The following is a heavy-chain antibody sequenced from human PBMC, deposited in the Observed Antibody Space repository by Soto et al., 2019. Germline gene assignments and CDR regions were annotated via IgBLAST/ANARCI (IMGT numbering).Heavy chain of an antibody. J-gene: IGHJ1*01. CDR2: ISGSGGST. CDR1: GFTFSSYA. V-gene: IGHV3-23*01. Sequence: PGGSLRLSCAASGFTFSSYAMSWVRQAPGKGLEWVSAISGSGGSTYYADSVKGRFTISRDNSKNTLYLQMNSLRAEDTAVYYCAKRLGGYSSGWSHPFQHWGQGTLVTVSS. CDR3: AKRLGGYSSGWSHPFQH. D-gene: IGHD6-19*01.